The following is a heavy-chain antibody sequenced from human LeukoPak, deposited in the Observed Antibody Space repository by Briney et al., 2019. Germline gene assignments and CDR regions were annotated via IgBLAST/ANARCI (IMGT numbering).Heavy chain of an antibody. CDR3: AKDGAVLRFLEWLLYLDAFDI. CDR1: GFSFGSYW. V-gene: IGHV3-74*01. D-gene: IGHD3-3*01. CDR2: INSDGTST. Sequence: GGSLRLSCAASGFSFGSYWMHWVRQAPGKGPVWVSRINSDGTSTAYADSVKGRFTISRDNAKNTLYLQMNSLRAEDTAVYYCAKDGAVLRFLEWLLYLDAFDIWGQGTMVTVSS. J-gene: IGHJ3*02.